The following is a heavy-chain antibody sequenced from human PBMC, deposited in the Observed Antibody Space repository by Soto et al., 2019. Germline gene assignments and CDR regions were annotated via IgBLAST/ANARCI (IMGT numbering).Heavy chain of an antibody. CDR1: GYTFSSIG. D-gene: IGHD2-2*01. CDR3: ARDTSHYFDH. Sequence: ASVKVSCKASGYTFSSIGITWVRQAPGQGLEWMGWITPYNGKTHYAQKFQDRVTMTTDTAATTAYMELRSLTSDDSAMYFCARDTSHYFDHWGQGILVTVSS. CDR2: ITPYNGKT. J-gene: IGHJ4*02. V-gene: IGHV1-18*01.